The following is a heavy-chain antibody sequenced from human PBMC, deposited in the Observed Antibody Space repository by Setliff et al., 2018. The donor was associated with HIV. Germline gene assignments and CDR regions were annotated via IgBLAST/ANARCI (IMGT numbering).Heavy chain of an antibody. V-gene: IGHV1-69*13. CDR3: VRDQVGGGIDY. CDR1: GGTSVTYA. J-gene: IGHJ4*02. D-gene: IGHD6-25*01. Sequence: SVKVSCKASGGTSVTYAINWVRQAPGQGLEWMGGIIPLFGTTNYAQKFQGRVTITADDSKNSLYLQMNSLRAEDTAVYYCVRDQVGGGIDYWGQGTLVTVSS. CDR2: IIPLFGTT.